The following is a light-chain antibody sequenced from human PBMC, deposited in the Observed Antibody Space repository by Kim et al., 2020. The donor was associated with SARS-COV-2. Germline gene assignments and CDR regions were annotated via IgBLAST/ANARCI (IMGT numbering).Light chain of an antibody. CDR1: SSNIGSNT. CDR2: NNN. V-gene: IGLV1-44*01. CDR3: AAWDDSLKAVV. J-gene: IGLJ2*01. Sequence: GQRVAISCSGRSSNIGSNTVNWYQQFPGTAPKLLIYNNNQRPSGVPDRFSGSKSGTSASLAISGLQSEDEADYYCAAWDDSLKAVVVGGGTQLTVL.